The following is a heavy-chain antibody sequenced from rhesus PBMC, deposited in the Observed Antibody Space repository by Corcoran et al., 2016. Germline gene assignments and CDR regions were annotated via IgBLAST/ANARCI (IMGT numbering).Heavy chain of an antibody. J-gene: IGHJ6*01. CDR2: IGCSSGNT. CDR3: ARRLVVSARDNGLDS. CDR1: GDSISRDAISRGYW. D-gene: IGHD2-39*01. Sequence: QVQLQESGPGLVKPSATLSLTCAVSGDSISRDAISRGYWWTWIRQPHGNGLEWSGNIGCSSGNTYYKPSLKSRITISKDSSKNQFSLRLTSVTAGTAVYYCARRLVVSARDNGLDSWGQGVVVTVSS. V-gene: IGHV4-65*02.